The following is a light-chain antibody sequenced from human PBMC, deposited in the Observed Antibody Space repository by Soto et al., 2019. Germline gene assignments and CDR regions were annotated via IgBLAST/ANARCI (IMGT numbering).Light chain of an antibody. J-gene: IGKJ2*01. V-gene: IGKV3-15*01. CDR3: QHFNSWDS. Sequence: EIVMTQSPATLSVSPGEGATLSCRASQSIRSSLAWYQQKPGQAPRLLIYDASTRATGVPARFSGSGSGTEFTLTISSLQSEDFPVYYCQHFNSWDSFGQGTKLEI. CDR2: DAS. CDR1: QSIRSS.